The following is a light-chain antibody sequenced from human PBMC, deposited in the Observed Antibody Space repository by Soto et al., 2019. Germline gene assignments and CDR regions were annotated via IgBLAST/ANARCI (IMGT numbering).Light chain of an antibody. Sequence: DIQMTQSPSSLSAFVGERVTITCPASQDIDTYVNWYQFKTGEAPKLLIYFASTLQTGVPYRFSGSGAGTDFTLTIANLQPEDFGIYYCQQSYSVPGLTFGPGTRVNIK. CDR1: QDIDTY. CDR2: FAS. V-gene: IGKV1-39*01. J-gene: IGKJ4*01. CDR3: QQSYSVPGLT.